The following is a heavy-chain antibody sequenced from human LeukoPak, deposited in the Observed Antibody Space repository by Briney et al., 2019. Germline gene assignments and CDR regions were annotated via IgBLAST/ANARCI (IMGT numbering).Heavy chain of an antibody. CDR1: GYTFTSYG. J-gene: IGHJ4*02. Sequence: ASVKVSCKASGYTFTSYGISWVRQAPGQGLEWMGWISAYNGNTNYAQKLQGRVTMTTDTSTSTAYMELRSLRSDDTAVYYCARDNYYDSSGYSGYWGQGTLVTVSS. D-gene: IGHD3-22*01. CDR3: ARDNYYDSSGYSGY. V-gene: IGHV1-18*01. CDR2: ISAYNGNT.